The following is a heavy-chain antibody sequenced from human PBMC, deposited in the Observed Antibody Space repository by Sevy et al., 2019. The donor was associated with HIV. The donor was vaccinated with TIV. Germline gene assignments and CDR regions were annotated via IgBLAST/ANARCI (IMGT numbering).Heavy chain of an antibody. CDR3: AGDGGYCSSTSCSFGYYGMDV. J-gene: IGHJ6*02. CDR2: ISSSSSYI. V-gene: IGHV3-21*01. CDR1: GFTFSSYS. D-gene: IGHD2-2*03. Sequence: GGSLRLSCAASGFTFSSYSMNWVRQAPGKGLEWVSSISSSSSYIYYADSVKGRFTISRDNAKNSLYLQMNSLRAEDTAVYYCAGDGGYCSSTSCSFGYYGMDVWGQGTTVTVSS.